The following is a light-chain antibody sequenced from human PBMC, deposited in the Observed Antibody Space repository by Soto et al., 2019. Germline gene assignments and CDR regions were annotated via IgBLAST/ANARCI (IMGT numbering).Light chain of an antibody. Sequence: ALPQSTYPLSLSPWESATLSCRASQSVSSYLAWYQQKPGQAPRLLIYGASNRATGIPDRFSGSGSGTDFTLTISRLEPEDFAVYYCQQYGSSGTFGQGTKVDIK. CDR3: QQYGSSGT. CDR2: GAS. V-gene: IGKV3-20*01. J-gene: IGKJ1*01. CDR1: QSVSSY.